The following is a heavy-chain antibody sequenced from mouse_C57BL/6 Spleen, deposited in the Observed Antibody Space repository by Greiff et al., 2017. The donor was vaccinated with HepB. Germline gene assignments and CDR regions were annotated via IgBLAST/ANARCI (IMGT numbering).Heavy chain of an antibody. CDR2: ISDGGSYT. V-gene: IGHV5-4*01. J-gene: IGHJ4*01. Sequence: EVHLVESGGGLVKPGGSLKLSCVASGFTFSSYAMSWVRQTPEKRLEWVATISDGGSYTYYPDNVKGRFTISRDNAKNNLYLQMSHLKSEDTAMYYCARERNGNYSYAMDYWGQGTSVTVSS. CDR1: GFTFSSYA. D-gene: IGHD2-1*01. CDR3: ARERNGNYSYAMDY.